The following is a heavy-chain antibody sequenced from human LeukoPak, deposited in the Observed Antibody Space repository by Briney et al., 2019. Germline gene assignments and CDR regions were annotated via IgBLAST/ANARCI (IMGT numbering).Heavy chain of an antibody. CDR3: ARPNGDYVGDYFDY. Sequence: ASVKVSCKASGYTFTSYGITWVRQAPGQGLEWMGWISANNGNTNYAQKLQGRVTMTTDTSTSTAYMELRSLRSDDTAVYYCARPNGDYVGDYFDYWGQGTLVTVSS. J-gene: IGHJ4*02. D-gene: IGHD4-17*01. CDR2: ISANNGNT. CDR1: GYTFTSYG. V-gene: IGHV1-18*04.